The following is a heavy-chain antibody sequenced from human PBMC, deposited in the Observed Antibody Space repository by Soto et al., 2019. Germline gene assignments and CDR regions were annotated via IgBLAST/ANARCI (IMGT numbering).Heavy chain of an antibody. CDR1: GYSFTSYW. J-gene: IGHJ5*02. D-gene: IGHD3-3*01. Sequence: GESLKISCRGSGYSFTSYWIGWVRQMPGKGLEWMGIIYPGDSDTRYSPSLQGQVTISADKSISTAYLQWSSLKASDTAMYYCARGGDKYYDFWSGYYTTHNWFDPWGQGTLVTVSS. CDR3: ARGGDKYYDFWSGYYTTHNWFDP. V-gene: IGHV5-51*01. CDR2: IYPGDSDT.